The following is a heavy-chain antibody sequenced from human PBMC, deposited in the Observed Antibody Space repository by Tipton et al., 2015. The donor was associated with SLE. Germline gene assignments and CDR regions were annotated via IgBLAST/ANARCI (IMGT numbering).Heavy chain of an antibody. CDR3: ARGAKERITLVRVRPYYFDY. V-gene: IGHV4-31*03. Sequence: TLSLTCPVSGGSLSSANYYWSWIRQHPGKGLVWFGYIHFSGSAYYNPSLQSRVSISVDTSKNHLSLKLTSVTAADTSVYYCARGAKERITLVRVRPYYFDYWGQVRLVPVPS. CDR2: IHFSGSA. CDR1: GGSLSSANYY. J-gene: IGHJ4*03. D-gene: IGHD3-10*01.